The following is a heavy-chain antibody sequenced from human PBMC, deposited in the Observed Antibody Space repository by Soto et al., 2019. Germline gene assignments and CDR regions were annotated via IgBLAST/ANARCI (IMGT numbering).Heavy chain of an antibody. J-gene: IGHJ4*02. CDR2: INWNAGST. Sequence: EVDLVESGGGVVRPGGSLRLSCAASGFTFDDYAMSWVRQGPGKGLEWVASINWNAGSTTYADSVKGRFTISRDNAKNSLYLQINSLRADDTGLYYCARCSSTSCYVLASFEYWGQGTLVTVSS. CDR3: ARCSSTSCYVLASFEY. V-gene: IGHV3-20*04. D-gene: IGHD2-2*01. CDR1: GFTFDDYA.